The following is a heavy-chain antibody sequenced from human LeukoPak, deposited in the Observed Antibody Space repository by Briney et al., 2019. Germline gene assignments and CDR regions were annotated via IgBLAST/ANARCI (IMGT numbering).Heavy chain of an antibody. CDR1: GGSFSGYY. CDR3: ARALSSGWVDY. CDR2: INHSGST. Sequence: PSETLSLTCAVYGGSFSGYYWSWIRQPPRKGLEWIGEINHSGSTNYNPSLKSRVTISVDTSKNQFSLKLSSVTAADTAVYYCARALSSGWVDYWGQGTLVTVSS. J-gene: IGHJ4*02. D-gene: IGHD6-19*01. V-gene: IGHV4-34*01.